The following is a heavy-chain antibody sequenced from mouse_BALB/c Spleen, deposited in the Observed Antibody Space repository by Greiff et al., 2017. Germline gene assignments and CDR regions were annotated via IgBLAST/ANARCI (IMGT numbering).Heavy chain of an antibody. J-gene: IGHJ3*01. CDR1: GFTFSSYY. Sequence: EVQVVESGGGLVKLGGSLKLSCAASGFTFSSYYMSWVRQTPEKRLELVAAINSNGGSTYYPDTVKGRFTISRDNAKNTLYLQMSSLKSEDTALYYCARHGGSGYSWFAYWGQGTLVTVSA. D-gene: IGHD3-1*01. CDR3: ARHGGSGYSWFAY. CDR2: INSNGGST. V-gene: IGHV5-6-2*01.